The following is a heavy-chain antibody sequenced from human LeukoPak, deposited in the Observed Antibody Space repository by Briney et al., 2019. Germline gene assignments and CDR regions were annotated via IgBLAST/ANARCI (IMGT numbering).Heavy chain of an antibody. D-gene: IGHD6-13*01. J-gene: IGHJ5*02. Sequence: GASVKVSCKASGYTFTSYGISWVRQAPGQGLEWMGWISAYNGNTNYAQKLQGRVTMTTDTSTSTAYMELRSLRSDDTAVYYCARVGTAAGKGSWFDPWAREPWSPSPQ. CDR3: ARVGTAAGKGSWFDP. CDR1: GYTFTSYG. V-gene: IGHV1-18*01. CDR2: ISAYNGNT.